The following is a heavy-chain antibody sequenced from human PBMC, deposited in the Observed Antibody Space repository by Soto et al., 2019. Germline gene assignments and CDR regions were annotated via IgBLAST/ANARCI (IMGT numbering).Heavy chain of an antibody. CDR1: CRSVNIGSYY. Sequence: EXLSLTCRVSCRSVNIGSYYLSWIRQPPGKGLEWIGYVYYTGRTSYNPSLKSRVTISADTSKNQFSLIMTSVTAADTAVYYCARDYDYFDQWGQGTLVTVS. V-gene: IGHV4-61*01. CDR3: ARDYDYFDQ. CDR2: VYYTGRT. D-gene: IGHD3-16*01. J-gene: IGHJ4*02.